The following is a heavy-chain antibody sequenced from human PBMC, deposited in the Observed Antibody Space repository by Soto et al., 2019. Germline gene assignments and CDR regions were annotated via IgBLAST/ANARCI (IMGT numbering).Heavy chain of an antibody. J-gene: IGHJ4*02. Sequence: PAGVLRLSCAASGFTFNNYAMTWVRQAPGKGLEWVAAISGTGGTINYADSVKGRFSVSRDNSNDTVYLQMNSLRGDDTAVYFCAKGPSGVVLIISWGQGTLVTVSS. D-gene: IGHD3-16*01. V-gene: IGHV3-23*01. CDR2: ISGTGGTI. CDR3: AKGPSGVVLIIS. CDR1: GFTFNNYA.